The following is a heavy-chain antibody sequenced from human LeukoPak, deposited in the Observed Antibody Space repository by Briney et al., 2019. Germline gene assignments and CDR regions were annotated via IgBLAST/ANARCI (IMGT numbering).Heavy chain of an antibody. CDR2: IDSSSRYI. CDR1: GFTFSSYN. D-gene: IGHD2-2*01. CDR3: ARVGGHCTSTSCPPPDY. Sequence: AGGSLRLSCAASGFTFSSYNMDWVRQAPGKGLEWVSFIDSSSRYIYQADSVKGRFTISRDNAKSSLFLQMNSLRAEDTAAYYCARVGGHCTSTSCPPPDYWGQGTLVTVSS. V-gene: IGHV3-21*01. J-gene: IGHJ4*02.